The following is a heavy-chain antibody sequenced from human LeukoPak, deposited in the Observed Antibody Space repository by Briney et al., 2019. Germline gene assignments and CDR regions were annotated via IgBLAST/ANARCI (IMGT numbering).Heavy chain of an antibody. D-gene: IGHD6-19*01. CDR3: ARGTPSGWYGAVY. Sequence: GASVKVSCKASEYTFTSYDINWVRQATGQGLEWMGWMNPDSGNTGYAQKFQGRVTMTRNTSINTAYMELSNLRSEDTAVYYCARGTPSGWYGAVYWGQGTLVTVSS. V-gene: IGHV1-8*01. J-gene: IGHJ4*02. CDR1: EYTFTSYD. CDR2: MNPDSGNT.